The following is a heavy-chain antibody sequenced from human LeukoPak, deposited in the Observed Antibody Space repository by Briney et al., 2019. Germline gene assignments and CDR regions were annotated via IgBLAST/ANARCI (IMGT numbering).Heavy chain of an antibody. CDR1: GFTFSSYA. J-gene: IGHJ4*02. CDR2: ISGSGGST. D-gene: IGHD2-8*01. CDR3: AKDRSCTNDICHGDFDY. Sequence: GGSLRLSCAASGFTFSSYAVSWVRQAPGKGLEWVSSISGSGGSTYSADSVKGRFTISRDNSKNALYLQMNSLRAEDTALYYCAKDRSCTNDICHGDFDYWGQGTLVAVSS. V-gene: IGHV3-23*01.